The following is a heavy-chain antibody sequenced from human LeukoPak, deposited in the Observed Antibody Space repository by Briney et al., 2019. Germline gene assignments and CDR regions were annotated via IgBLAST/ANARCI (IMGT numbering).Heavy chain of an antibody. J-gene: IGHJ4*02. Sequence: SETLSLTCTVSGGSVSGGTYYWSWLRQPPGKGLEWFGYISYSGSTNYSPSLKSRLTLSVDTSKNQFSLKLNSVTAADTAVYYCARDYHGNNLYYFDYWGQGTLVAVSS. CDR1: GGSVSGGTYY. CDR2: ISYSGST. V-gene: IGHV4-61*01. CDR3: ARDYHGNNLYYFDY. D-gene: IGHD1-1*01.